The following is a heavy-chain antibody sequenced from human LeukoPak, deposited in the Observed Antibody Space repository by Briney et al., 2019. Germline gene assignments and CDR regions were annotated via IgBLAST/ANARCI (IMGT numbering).Heavy chain of an antibody. Sequence: GGSLRLSCAASGVTVSSNYMSWVRQAPGKGLEWDSVIYSGGSTYYADSVKGRFTISRDNSKNTLYLQMNSLRAEDTAVYYCARDFPYDSSGFRPKGDYWGQGTLVTVSS. CDR1: GVTVSSNY. CDR3: ARDFPYDSSGFRPKGDY. V-gene: IGHV3-53*01. J-gene: IGHJ4*02. D-gene: IGHD3-22*01. CDR2: IYSGGST.